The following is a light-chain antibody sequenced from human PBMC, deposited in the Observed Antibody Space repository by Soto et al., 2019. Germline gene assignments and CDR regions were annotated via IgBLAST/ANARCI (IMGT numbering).Light chain of an antibody. J-gene: IGKJ1*01. Sequence: DTQMTQSPSSLSASVGDRVTITCRASQSVGVYLNWYQQKPGKAPKLLIYAASSLQSGVPSRFSGSGSGTDFTLTISSLQAEDFATYYCQQSYTTPWTFGQGTKVEIK. CDR3: QQSYTTPWT. CDR2: AAS. CDR1: QSVGVY. V-gene: IGKV1-39*01.